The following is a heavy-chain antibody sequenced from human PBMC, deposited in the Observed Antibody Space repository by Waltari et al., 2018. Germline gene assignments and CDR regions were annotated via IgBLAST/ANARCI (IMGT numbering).Heavy chain of an antibody. V-gene: IGHV4-34*01. J-gene: IGHJ2*01. CDR2: INHSGST. D-gene: IGHD3-22*01. CDR3: ARVIVVVKGGWYFDL. Sequence: QVQLQQWGAGLLKPSETLSLTCAVYGGSFSGYYWSWIRQPPGKGLEWIGEINHSGSTNYNPSLKSRVTISVDTSKNQFSLKLSSVTAEDTAVYYCARVIVVVKGGWYFDLWGRGTLVTVSS. CDR1: GGSFSGYY.